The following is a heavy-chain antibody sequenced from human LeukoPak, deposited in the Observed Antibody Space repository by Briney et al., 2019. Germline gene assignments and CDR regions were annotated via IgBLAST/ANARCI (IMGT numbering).Heavy chain of an antibody. CDR1: GFTFDDYA. CDR3: AKVGVVVTAIGDFDI. V-gene: IGHV3-43*02. CDR2: ISGDGGST. Sequence: GGSLRLSCAASGFTFDDYAMHWVRQALGKGLEWVSLISGDGGSTYYADSVKGRFTISRGNSKNSLYLQMNSLRTEDTALYYCAKVGVVVTAIGDFDIWGQGTMVTVSS. D-gene: IGHD2-21*02. J-gene: IGHJ3*02.